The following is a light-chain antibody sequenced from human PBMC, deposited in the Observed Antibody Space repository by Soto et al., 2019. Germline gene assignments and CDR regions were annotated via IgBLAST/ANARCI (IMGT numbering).Light chain of an antibody. V-gene: IGKV1-9*01. CDR2: AAS. CDR1: QVISTS. CDR3: LQHNTFPFN. Sequence: DIQLTQSPSFLSPSIGESVTITCRASQVISTSLAWYQVKPGKAPKLLIYAASTLVSGVPSRFSATVSGSEFSLTITSLQPEDFATYYCLQHNTFPFNFGPGTRVD. J-gene: IGKJ3*01.